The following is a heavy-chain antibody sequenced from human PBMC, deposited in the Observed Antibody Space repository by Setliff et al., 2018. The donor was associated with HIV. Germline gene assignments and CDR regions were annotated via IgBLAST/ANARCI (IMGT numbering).Heavy chain of an antibody. CDR1: GYTFTTYG. J-gene: IGHJ6*02. CDR2: ISPNFGHT. D-gene: IGHD6-19*01. V-gene: IGHV1-18*01. Sequence: ASVKVSCKASGYTFTTYGISWVRQAPGHGLEWMGWISPNFGHTKYAQRFLDRVTMTIDTATSRAYMELRSLRSDDTAVYFCARLGSGWSDSYYYAMDIWGQETTVTVSS. CDR3: ARLGSGWSDSYYYAMDI.